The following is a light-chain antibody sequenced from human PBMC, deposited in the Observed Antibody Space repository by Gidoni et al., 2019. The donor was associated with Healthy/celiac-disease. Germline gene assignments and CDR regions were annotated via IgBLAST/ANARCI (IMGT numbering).Light chain of an antibody. Sequence: EIVLTQSPGTLSLSPGERATLSCRASQSVSSSYLAWYQQKPGQAPRLLIYGASSRATGIPDRFSGSGSGTDFTLTISRLEPEDFAVNYCQQYGSSRTFGQXTKVEIK. CDR1: QSVSSSY. J-gene: IGKJ1*01. CDR2: GAS. V-gene: IGKV3-20*01. CDR3: QQYGSSRT.